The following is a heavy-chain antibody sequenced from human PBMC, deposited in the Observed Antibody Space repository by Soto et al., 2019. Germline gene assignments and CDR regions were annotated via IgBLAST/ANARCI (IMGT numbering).Heavy chain of an antibody. CDR2: INHSGST. Sequence: SETLSLTCTVYGGSFSGYYWSWIRQPPGKGLEWIGEINHSGSTNYNPSLKSRVTISVDTSKNQFSLKLSSVTAADTAVYYCARVGGEINWFDPWGQGTLVTVS. CDR3: ARVGGEINWFDP. J-gene: IGHJ5*02. V-gene: IGHV4-34*01. CDR1: GGSFSGYY. D-gene: IGHD3-16*01.